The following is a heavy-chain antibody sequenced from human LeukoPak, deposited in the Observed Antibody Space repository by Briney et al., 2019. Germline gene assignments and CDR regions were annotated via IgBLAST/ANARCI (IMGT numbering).Heavy chain of an antibody. CDR2: IYYSGST. J-gene: IGHJ6*03. CDR3: ARGGGYTLHYYYYMDV. CDR1: GGSISSGDYY. Sequence: SETLSLTCTVSGGSISSGDYYWSWIRQPPGKGLEWIGYIYYSGSTYYNPSLESRVTISVDTSKNQFSLKLSSVTAADTAVYYCARGGGYTLHYYYYMDVWGKGTTVTVSS. V-gene: IGHV4-30-4*08. D-gene: IGHD6-13*01.